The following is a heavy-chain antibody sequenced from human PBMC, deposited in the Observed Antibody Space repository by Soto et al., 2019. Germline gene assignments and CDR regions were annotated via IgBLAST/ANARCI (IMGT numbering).Heavy chain of an antibody. V-gene: IGHV1-69*02. D-gene: IGHD6-13*01. J-gene: IGHJ4*02. CDR1: GGTFSSYT. Sequence: QVQLVQSGAEVKKPGSSVKVSCKASGGTFSSYTISWVRQAPGQGLEWMGRIIPILGIENYAQKFQGRVTXXAXKXXSTAYMELSSLRSEDTAVYYCARGAFAAAGMGVDYWGQGTLVTVSS. CDR3: ARGAFAAAGMGVDY. CDR2: IIPILGIE.